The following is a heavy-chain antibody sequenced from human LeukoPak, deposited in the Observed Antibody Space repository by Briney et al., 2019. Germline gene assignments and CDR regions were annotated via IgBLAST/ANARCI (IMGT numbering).Heavy chain of an antibody. CDR2: ISSSSSYI. CDR1: GFTLSTYS. Sequence: GGSLRLSCAASGFTLSTYSLNWVRQAPGKGLEWVSSISSSSSYIYYADSVKGRFTISRDNAKNSLYLQMNSLRAEDTAVYYCARDSGEGGFDYWGQGTLVTVSS. V-gene: IGHV3-21*01. CDR3: ARDSGEGGFDY. J-gene: IGHJ4*02. D-gene: IGHD7-27*01.